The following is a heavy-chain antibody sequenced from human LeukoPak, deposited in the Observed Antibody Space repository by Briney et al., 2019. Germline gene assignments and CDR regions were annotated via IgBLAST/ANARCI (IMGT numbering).Heavy chain of an antibody. CDR3: ARAWTGDY. CDR2: IYPNGRT. CDR1: GLSVSDNY. J-gene: IGHJ4*02. V-gene: IGHV3-53*01. D-gene: IGHD3/OR15-3a*01. Sequence: GGSLRLSCAASGLSVSDNYMTWVRQAPGKGLDWVPIIYPNGRTYYADSVKGRFTISRDNSKNTLNLQMNSLRVEDTAVYYCARAWTGDYWGQGTLVTVSS.